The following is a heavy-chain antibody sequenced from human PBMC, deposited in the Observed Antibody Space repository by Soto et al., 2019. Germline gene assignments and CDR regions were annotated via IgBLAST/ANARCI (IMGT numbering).Heavy chain of an antibody. J-gene: IGHJ4*02. Sequence: EVQLVESGGGLVQPGGSLRLSCAASGFTFSSYSMNWVRQAPGKGLEWVSYISSSSSTIYYADSVKGRFTISRDNAKNSLYPQMNSLRAEDTGVYYCAREGNWIDFDYWGQGTLVTVSS. CDR1: GFTFSSYS. V-gene: IGHV3-48*01. D-gene: IGHD1-20*01. CDR3: AREGNWIDFDY. CDR2: ISSSSSTI.